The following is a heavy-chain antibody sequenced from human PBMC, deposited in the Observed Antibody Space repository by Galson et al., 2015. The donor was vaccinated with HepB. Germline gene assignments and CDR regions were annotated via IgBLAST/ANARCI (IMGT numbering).Heavy chain of an antibody. Sequence: SLRLSCAASGFTVSSNYMSWVRQAPGKGLEWVSIIYSGGSTYYVDTMKGRFTISRDSSKNTLYLHMNSLRAEDTAVYYCARGDSNNWFSGLGYWGQGTLVTVSS. J-gene: IGHJ4*02. CDR3: ARGDSNNWFSGLGY. V-gene: IGHV3-53*01. CDR2: IYSGGST. D-gene: IGHD1-1*01. CDR1: GFTVSSNY.